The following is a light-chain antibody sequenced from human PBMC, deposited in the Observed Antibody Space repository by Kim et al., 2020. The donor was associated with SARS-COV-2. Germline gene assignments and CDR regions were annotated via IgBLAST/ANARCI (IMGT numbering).Light chain of an antibody. CDR3: QQTLSTQYS. CDR2: GAS. Sequence: SASVGDRVTITCRATQSVSINLNWYQQRPGKAPRLLIYGASTLQSGVPSRFSGSGSGTGFTLTISSLQPEDFAIYYCQQTLSTQYSFGQGTKLEI. V-gene: IGKV1-39*01. CDR1: QSVSIN. J-gene: IGKJ2*03.